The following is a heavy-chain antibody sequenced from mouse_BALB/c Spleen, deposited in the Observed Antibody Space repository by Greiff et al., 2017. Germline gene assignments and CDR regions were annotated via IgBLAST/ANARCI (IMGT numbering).Heavy chain of an antibody. J-gene: IGHJ4*01. D-gene: IGHD1-1*01. CDR3: ARGGKKYYYGSSYHYAMDY. CDR1: GYTFTDYY. V-gene: IGHV1-77*01. CDR2: IYPGIGNT. Sequence: QVQLQQSGAELARPGASVKLSCKASGYTFTDYYINWVKQRTGQGLEWIGEIYPGIGNTYYNEKFKGKATLTADKSSSTAYMQLSSLTSEDSAVYFCARGGKKYYYGSSYHYAMDYWGQGTSVTVSA.